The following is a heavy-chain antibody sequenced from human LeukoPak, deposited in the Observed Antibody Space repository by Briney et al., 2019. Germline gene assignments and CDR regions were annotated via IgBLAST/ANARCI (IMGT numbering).Heavy chain of an antibody. V-gene: IGHV3-7*03. D-gene: IGHD2-2*01. Sequence: GGSLRLSCAASGFTFSSYWMSWVRQAPGKGLEWEANIKQDGSEKYYVDSVKGRFTISRDNAKNSLYLQMNSLRAEDTAVYYCARDLVVPAAMGGFDYWGQGTLVTVSS. CDR2: IKQDGSEK. CDR3: ARDLVVPAAMGGFDY. CDR1: GFTFSSYW. J-gene: IGHJ4*02.